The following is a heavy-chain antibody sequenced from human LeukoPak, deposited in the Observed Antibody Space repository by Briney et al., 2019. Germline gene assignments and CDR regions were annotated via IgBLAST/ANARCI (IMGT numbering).Heavy chain of an antibody. D-gene: IGHD6-13*01. J-gene: IGHJ5*02. CDR3: ARDRGSSGYSSYGDSFWFDP. CDR2: ISSSSSYI. Sequence: PGGSLRLSCAASGLTFSSYSMNWVRQAPGKGLEWVSSISSSSSYIYYADSVKGRFTISRDNAKNSLYLQMNSLRAEDTAVYYCARDRGSSGYSSYGDSFWFDPWGQGTLVTVSS. V-gene: IGHV3-21*01. CDR1: GLTFSSYS.